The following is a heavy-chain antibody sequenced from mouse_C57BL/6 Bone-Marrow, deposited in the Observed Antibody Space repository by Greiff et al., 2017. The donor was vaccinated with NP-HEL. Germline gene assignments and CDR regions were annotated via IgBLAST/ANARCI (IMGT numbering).Heavy chain of an antibody. V-gene: IGHV1-81*01. CDR1: GYTFTSYG. D-gene: IGHD2-5*01. CDR3: ARSAAPRYSNSWFAY. Sequence: VKLQQSGAELARPGASVKLSCKASGYTFTSYGISWVKQRTGQGLEWIGEIYPRSGNTYYNEKFKGKATLTADKSSSTAYMELRSLTSEDSAVYFCARSAAPRYSNSWFAYWGQGTLVTVSA. CDR2: IYPRSGNT. J-gene: IGHJ3*01.